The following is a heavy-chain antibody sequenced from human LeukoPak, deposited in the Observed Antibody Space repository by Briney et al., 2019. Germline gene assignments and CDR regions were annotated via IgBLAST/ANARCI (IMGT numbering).Heavy chain of an antibody. CDR2: IYYGGST. CDR3: ARAKVDTAMASYYYYGMDV. D-gene: IGHD5-18*01. CDR1: GDSISSSSYY. Sequence: KTSQTLSPTCTVAGDSISSSSYYSGRIRQPPGKGLEWIGTIYYGGSTYYNPSLKSRVTISVDTSKNQFSLKLSSVTAADTAVYYCARAKVDTAMASYYYYGMDVWGKGTTVAVSS. V-gene: IGHV4-39*01. J-gene: IGHJ6*04.